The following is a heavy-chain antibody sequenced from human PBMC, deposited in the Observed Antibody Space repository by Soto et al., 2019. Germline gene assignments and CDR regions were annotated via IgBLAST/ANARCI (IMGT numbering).Heavy chain of an antibody. CDR1: GGSISSYP. CDR2: IYNSGST. Sequence: QVQLQESGPGLVKPSETLSLTCTVSGGSISSYPWSWIRQPPGKGLEWIGYIYNSGSTIYNPSFKSRVTILLDKPKNQFTLKLGSVTAADTAIDYCAGDIPSGSYRFDYWGQGTLVTVSS. CDR3: AGDIPSGSYRFDY. J-gene: IGHJ4*02. V-gene: IGHV4-59*08. D-gene: IGHD1-26*01.